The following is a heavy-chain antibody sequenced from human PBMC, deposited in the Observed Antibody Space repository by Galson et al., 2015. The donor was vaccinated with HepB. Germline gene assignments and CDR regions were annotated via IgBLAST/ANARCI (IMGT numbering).Heavy chain of an antibody. CDR1: GFTFSSYA. Sequence: SLRLSCAASGFTFSSYAMHWVRQAPGKGLEWVAVISYDGSNKYYADSVKGRFTISRDNSKNTLYLQMNSLRAEDTAVYYCARGDGGWGRYGDYWGQGTLVTVSS. CDR2: ISYDGSNK. D-gene: IGHD6-19*01. CDR3: ARGDGGWGRYGDY. V-gene: IGHV3-30*04. J-gene: IGHJ4*02.